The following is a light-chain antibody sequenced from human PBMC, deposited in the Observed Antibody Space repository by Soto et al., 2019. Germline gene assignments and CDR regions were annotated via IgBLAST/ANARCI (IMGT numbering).Light chain of an antibody. CDR2: WAS. CDR3: QLYGSYMFT. V-gene: IGKV4-1*01. CDR1: QSVLYSSNNKNY. Sequence: DIVMTQSPDSLAVSLGERATINCKSSQSVLYSSNNKNYLAWYQQKPGQPPKLLIYWASTRESGVPDRFSGSGSGTDFTLTISSLQAEDVAVYYCQLYGSYMFTFGQGTKLEI. J-gene: IGKJ2*01.